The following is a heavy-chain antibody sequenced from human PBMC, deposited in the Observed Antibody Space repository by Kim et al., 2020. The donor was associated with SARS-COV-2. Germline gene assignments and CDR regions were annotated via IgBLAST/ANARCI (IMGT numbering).Heavy chain of an antibody. CDR3: ARGNCSGGTCLAPNYCGMDV. CDR1: GGSISSHY. J-gene: IGHJ6*02. Sequence: SETLSLTCTVSGGSISSHYWSWIRQPPGKGLEWIGHIYYSGSSNYNPSLKSRVTISVDTSKNQFSLKLSSVTAADTAMYYCARGNCSGGTCLAPNYCGMDVGGQGTTVTVSS. D-gene: IGHD2-15*01. CDR2: IYYSGSS. V-gene: IGHV4-59*11.